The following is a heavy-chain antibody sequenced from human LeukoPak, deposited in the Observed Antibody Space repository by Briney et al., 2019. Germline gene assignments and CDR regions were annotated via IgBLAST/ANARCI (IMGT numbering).Heavy chain of an antibody. CDR3: ATFGYSKVWNWFDP. V-gene: IGHV1-24*01. J-gene: IGHJ5*02. CDR2: FDPEDGET. D-gene: IGHD4-11*01. CDR1: GYTLTELS. Sequence: ASVKVSCKVSGYTLTELSMHWVRQAPGKGLEWMGGFDPEDGETIYAQKFQGRVTMTEDTSTDTAYMELSSLRSKDTAVYYCATFGYSKVWNWFDPWGQGTLVTVSS.